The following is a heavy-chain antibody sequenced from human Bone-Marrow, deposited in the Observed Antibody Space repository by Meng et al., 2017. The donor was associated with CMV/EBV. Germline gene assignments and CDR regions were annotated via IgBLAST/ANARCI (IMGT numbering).Heavy chain of an antibody. J-gene: IGHJ4*02. D-gene: IGHD3-3*01. CDR3: ARGEGRITIFGVVIKGPLAY. Sequence: SVKVSRKASGGTFSSYTISWVRQAPGQGLEWMGRISPILGIANEAQKFQGRVTITADKSTSTAYMELRSLRSDDTAVYYCARGEGRITIFGVVIKGPLAYWGQGTLVTVSS. CDR2: ISPILGIA. V-gene: IGHV1-69*02. CDR1: GGTFSSYT.